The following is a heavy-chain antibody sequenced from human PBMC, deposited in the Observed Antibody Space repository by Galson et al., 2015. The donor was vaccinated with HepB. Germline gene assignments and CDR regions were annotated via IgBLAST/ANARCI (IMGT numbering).Heavy chain of an antibody. CDR2: FDPEDGET. D-gene: IGHD3-22*01. CDR1: GYTLTELS. CDR3: ATGGRDSSGYYRFDY. Sequence: VKVSCKVSGYTLTELSMHWVRQAPGKGLEWMGGFDPEDGETIYAQKFQGRVTMTEDTSTDTAYMELSSLRSEDTAVYYCATGGRDSSGYYRFDYWGQGTLVTVSS. V-gene: IGHV1-24*01. J-gene: IGHJ4*02.